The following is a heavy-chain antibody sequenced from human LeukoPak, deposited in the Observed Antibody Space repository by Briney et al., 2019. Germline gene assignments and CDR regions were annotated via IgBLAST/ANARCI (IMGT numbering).Heavy chain of an antibody. D-gene: IGHD5-18*01. CDR1: DDSIRSYF. CDR3: ARLVTSREGDDYYYGMDV. J-gene: IGHJ6*02. V-gene: IGHV4-59*08. CDR2: MYYTGIT. Sequence: SETLSLTCSVSDDSIRSYFWSWIRQPPGRGLEWIGHMYYTGITNYNPSLKSRVAMSVDTSKNQFSLKLTSVTAADTAVYYCARLVTSREGDDYYYGMDVWGQGTTVTVSS.